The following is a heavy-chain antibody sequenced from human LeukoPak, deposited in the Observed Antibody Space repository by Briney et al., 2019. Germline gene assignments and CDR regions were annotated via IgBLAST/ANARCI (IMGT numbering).Heavy chain of an antibody. CDR2: IIPIFGTA. J-gene: IGHJ4*02. CDR1: GYTFTSYG. V-gene: IGHV1-69*05. CDR3: AREGGYSYGEIDY. Sequence: ASVKVPCKASGYTFTSYGISWVRQAPGQGLEWMGGIIPIFGTANYAQKFQGRVTITTDESTSTAYMELSSLRSEDTAVYYCAREGGYSYGEIDYWGQGTLVTVSS. D-gene: IGHD5-18*01.